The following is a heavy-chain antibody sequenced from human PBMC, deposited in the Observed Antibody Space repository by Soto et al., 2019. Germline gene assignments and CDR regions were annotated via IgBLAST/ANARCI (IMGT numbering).Heavy chain of an antibody. V-gene: IGHV3-23*01. J-gene: IGHJ4*02. D-gene: IGHD6-19*01. CDR1: GFTFSSYA. CDR3: AKDIPGYSSGWSSFDY. CDR2: ISGSGGST. Sequence: GGSLRLSCAASGFTFSSYAMSWVRQAPGKGLEWVSAISGSGGSTYYADSVKGRFTISRDNSKNTLYLQMNSLRAEDTAVYYCAKDIPGYSSGWSSFDYWGQGTLVTVSS.